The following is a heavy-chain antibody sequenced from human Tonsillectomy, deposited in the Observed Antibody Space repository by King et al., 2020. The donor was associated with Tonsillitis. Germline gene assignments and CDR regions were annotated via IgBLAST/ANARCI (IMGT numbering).Heavy chain of an antibody. CDR3: ARAQFGGVWFGELLYYFDY. Sequence: VQLVESGGGVVQPGRSLRLSCAASGFTFSSYGMHWVRQAPGKGLEWVAVISYDGSNKYYADSVKGRFTISRDNSKNTLYLQMNSLRAEDTAVYYCARAQFGGVWFGELLYYFDYWGQGTLVTVSS. J-gene: IGHJ4*02. V-gene: IGHV3-33*05. CDR1: GFTFSSYG. CDR2: ISYDGSNK. D-gene: IGHD3-10*01.